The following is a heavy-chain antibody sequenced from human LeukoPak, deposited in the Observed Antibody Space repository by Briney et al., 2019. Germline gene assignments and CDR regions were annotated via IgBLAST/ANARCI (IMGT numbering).Heavy chain of an antibody. CDR2: FDPEDGET. V-gene: IGHV1-24*01. D-gene: IGHD3-22*01. CDR3: ATLPIRYDSSGYYPFFDY. Sequence: GGSLRLSCAASGFTFSSYSMNWVRQAPGKGLEWMGGFDPEDGETIYAQKFQGRVTMTEDTSTDTAYMELSSLRSEDTAVYYCATLPIRYDSSGYYPFFDYWGQGTLVTVSS. J-gene: IGHJ4*02. CDR1: GFTFSSYS.